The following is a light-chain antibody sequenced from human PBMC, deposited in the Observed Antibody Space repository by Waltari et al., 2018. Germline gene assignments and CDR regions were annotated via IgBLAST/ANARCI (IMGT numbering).Light chain of an antibody. CDR2: GAS. J-gene: IGKJ4*01. V-gene: IGKV1-12*01. CDR3: QQVNSFPAT. Sequence: DIQMTQSPSSVSAFVGDRVTITCRASQSISNWLAWYQQQPGKAPKLLIYGASDLHSGVPSRFSGSGAGTDFTLTIRSLQAEDFATYYCQQVNSFPATFGGGTTVEIK. CDR1: QSISNW.